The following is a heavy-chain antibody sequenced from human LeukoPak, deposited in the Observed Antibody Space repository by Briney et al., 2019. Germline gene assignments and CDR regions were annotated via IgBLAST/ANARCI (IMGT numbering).Heavy chain of an antibody. CDR3: ARAGRDGYNLAFDY. D-gene: IGHD5-24*01. CDR2: IYYSGST. V-gene: IGHV4-59*01. J-gene: IGHJ4*02. Sequence: SETLSLTCTVSGGPISSYYWSWIRQPPGKGLEWIGYIYYSGSTNYRPSLKSRVTISVDTSKNQFSLKLSSVTAADTAVYYCARAGRDGYNLAFDYWGQGTLVTVSS. CDR1: GGPISSYY.